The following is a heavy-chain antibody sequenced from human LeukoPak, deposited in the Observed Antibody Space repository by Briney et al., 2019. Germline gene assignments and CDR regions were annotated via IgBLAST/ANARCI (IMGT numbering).Heavy chain of an antibody. CDR3: ARGALYDSSGQTFDY. CDR1: GGSISSYY. V-gene: IGHV4-59*01. CDR2: IYYSGST. Sequence: SETLSLTCTVSGGSISSYYWSWIRQPPGKGLEWIGYIYYSGSTNYNPSLKSRVTISVDTSKNQFSLKLSSVTAADTAVYYCARGALYDSSGQTFDYWGQGTLVTVSS. D-gene: IGHD3-22*01. J-gene: IGHJ4*02.